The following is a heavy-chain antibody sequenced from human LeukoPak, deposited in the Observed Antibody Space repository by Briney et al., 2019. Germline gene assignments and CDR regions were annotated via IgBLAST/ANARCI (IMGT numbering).Heavy chain of an antibody. CDR1: GFTFSSYG. J-gene: IGHJ4*02. CDR2: IRYDGSNK. D-gene: IGHD3-3*01. V-gene: IGHV3-30*02. Sequence: GGSLRLSCAASGFTFSSYGMHWVRQAPGKGLGWVAFIRYDGSNKYYADSVKGRFTISRDNAKNSLYLQMNSLRAEDTAVYYCAGGDYDFWSGYYRGTDYWGQGTLVTVSS. CDR3: AGGDYDFWSGYYRGTDY.